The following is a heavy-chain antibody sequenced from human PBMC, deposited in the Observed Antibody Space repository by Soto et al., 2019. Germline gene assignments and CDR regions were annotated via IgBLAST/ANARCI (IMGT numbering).Heavy chain of an antibody. CDR1: GFTFSGSA. J-gene: IGHJ6*03. CDR2: IRSKCNNYAT. CDR3: SRQASDFWSGKPQYYMDV. Sequence: EVQLVESGGGLVQPGGSLKLSCAASGFTFSGSALHWVRQASGKGLEWVGRIRSKCNNYATAYGASLKGRFTISRDDSKNTAYLQMNSLNTEDTAVYYCSRQASDFWSGKPQYYMDVWGKGTTVTVSS. D-gene: IGHD3-3*01. V-gene: IGHV3-73*01.